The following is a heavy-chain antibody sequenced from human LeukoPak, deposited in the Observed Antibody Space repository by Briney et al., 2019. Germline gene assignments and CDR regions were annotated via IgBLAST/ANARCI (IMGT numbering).Heavy chain of an antibody. CDR3: ARNLPQRQYYYYYYMDV. CDR1: GGSISSGSYY. J-gene: IGHJ6*03. CDR2: IYTSGST. D-gene: IGHD6-25*01. V-gene: IGHV4-61*02. Sequence: SETLSLTCTVSGGSISSGSYYWSWIRQPAGKGLEWIGRIYTSGSTNYNPSLKSRVTISVDTSKNQFSLKLSSVTAADTAVYYCARNLPQRQYYYYYYMDVWGKGTTVTVSS.